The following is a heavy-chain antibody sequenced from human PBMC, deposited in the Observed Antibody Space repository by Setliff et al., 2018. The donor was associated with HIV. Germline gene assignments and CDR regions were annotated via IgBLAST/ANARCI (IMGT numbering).Heavy chain of an antibody. CDR1: GGSFSDNY. CDR2: INHSGRT. CDR3: ARELSHIVGAPRYMDV. V-gene: IGHV4-34*01. Sequence: SETLSLTCAVYGGSFSDNYWSWIRQSPGKGLEWIGEINHSGRTKYSPSLRSRVSISVDTSKTQFSLKLSSVTAADTAVYHCARELSHIVGAPRYMDVWGKGTTVTVSS. D-gene: IGHD1-26*01. J-gene: IGHJ6*03.